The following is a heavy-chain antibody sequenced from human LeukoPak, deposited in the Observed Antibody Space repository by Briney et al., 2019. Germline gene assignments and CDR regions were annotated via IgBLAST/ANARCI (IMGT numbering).Heavy chain of an antibody. J-gene: IGHJ6*03. Sequence: PSETLSLTCTVSGGSISSSSYYWGWIRQPPGKGLEWIGSIYYSGSTYYNPSLKSRVTISVDTSKNQFSLKLSSVTAADTAVYYCAMGYYGSGTYYNVGLFYNFYMDVWGKGTTVTVSS. CDR3: AMGYYGSGTYYNVGLFYNFYMDV. CDR2: IYYSGST. D-gene: IGHD3-10*01. CDR1: GGSISSSSYY. V-gene: IGHV4-39*07.